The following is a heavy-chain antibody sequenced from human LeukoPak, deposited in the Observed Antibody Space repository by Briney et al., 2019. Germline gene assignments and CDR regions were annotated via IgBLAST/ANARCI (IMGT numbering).Heavy chain of an antibody. J-gene: IGHJ2*01. V-gene: IGHV1-2*02. CDR2: MNPKSGGT. Sequence: ASVKVSCTASGYTFTGYYVHWVRQAPGQGLEWMGWMNPKSGGTNYAQKFEARVTMNRDTSISTAYMELSRLRSDDTAVYYCARHIQPLPARLPEKNTVTTGSYWYFDLWGRGTLVTVSS. D-gene: IGHD4-17*01. CDR3: ARHIQPLPARLPEKNTVTTGSYWYFDL. CDR1: GYTFTGYY.